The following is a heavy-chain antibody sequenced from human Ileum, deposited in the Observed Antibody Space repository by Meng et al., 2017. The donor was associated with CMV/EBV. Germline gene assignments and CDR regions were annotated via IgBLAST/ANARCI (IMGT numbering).Heavy chain of an antibody. V-gene: IGHV1-2*02. J-gene: IGHJ4*02. CDR1: GYTFTSYY. D-gene: IGHD2-2*01. CDR3: ATAAAGSSFWS. Sequence: ASVKVSCKASGYTFTSYYMHWVRQAPGQGLEWMGIINPSGGSTNYAQKFQGRVTVTRDTSITTAFMEVTRLTSDDTAVYYCATAAAGSSFWSWGQGPLVTVSS. CDR2: INPSGGST.